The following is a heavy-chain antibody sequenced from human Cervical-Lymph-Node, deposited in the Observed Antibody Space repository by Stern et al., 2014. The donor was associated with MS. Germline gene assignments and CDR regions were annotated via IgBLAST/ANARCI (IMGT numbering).Heavy chain of an antibody. J-gene: IGHJ4*02. CDR2: IHPNSGDT. CDR3: ARGLATALIADF. V-gene: IGHV1-2*02. D-gene: IGHD2-21*01. CDR1: GYTFTDYY. Sequence: QVQLVQSGADVKKPGASLKVSCKASGYTFTDYYMQWVRQAPGQGLELMGWIHPNSGDTNYARKFQGRVTLTRDTSISTAYLELSRLTYDDTAVYYCARGLATALIADFWGQGTLVTVS.